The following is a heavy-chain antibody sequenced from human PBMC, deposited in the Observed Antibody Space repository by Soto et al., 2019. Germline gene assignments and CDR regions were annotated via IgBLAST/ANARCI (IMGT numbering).Heavy chain of an antibody. D-gene: IGHD2-15*01. V-gene: IGHV1-2*04. J-gene: IGHJ4*02. CDR2: INPNSGGT. Sequence: QVQLVQSGAEVKKPGASVKVSCKASGYTFTGYYMHWVRQAPGQGLEWMGWINPNSGGTNYAQKFQGWVTMTRDTSISTAYMELSRLRSDDTAVYYCARDGCSGGSCYYVGYWGQGTLVTVSS. CDR1: GYTFTGYY. CDR3: ARDGCSGGSCYYVGY.